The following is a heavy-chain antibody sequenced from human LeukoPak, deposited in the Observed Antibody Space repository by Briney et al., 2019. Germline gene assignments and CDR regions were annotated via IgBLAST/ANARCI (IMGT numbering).Heavy chain of an antibody. D-gene: IGHD2-15*01. V-gene: IGHV1-2*02. CDR1: GYTFTGYY. CDR3: ARDNCSGGSCYSVPGDY. Sequence: GASVKVSCKASGYTFTGYYMHWVRQAPGQGLEWMGWINPNSGGTNYAQKFQGRVTMTRDTSISTAYMELSRLRSDDTAVYYCARDNCSGGSCYSVPGDYWGQGTPVTVSS. J-gene: IGHJ4*02. CDR2: INPNSGGT.